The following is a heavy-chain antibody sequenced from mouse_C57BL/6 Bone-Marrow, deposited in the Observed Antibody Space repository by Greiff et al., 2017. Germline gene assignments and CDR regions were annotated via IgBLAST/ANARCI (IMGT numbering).Heavy chain of an antibody. CDR2: IDPANGIT. J-gene: IGHJ1*03. D-gene: IGHD1-1*01. CDR3: AREPAWYYGSTWYFDV. Sequence: VHVKQSVAELVRPGASVKLSCTASGFNIKNTYMHWVKQRPEQGLEWIGRIDPANGITKYAPKFQGKATITADTSSNTAYLQLSSRTSEDTAIYYGAREPAWYYGSTWYFDVWGTGTTVTVSS. CDR1: GFNIKNTY. V-gene: IGHV14-3*01.